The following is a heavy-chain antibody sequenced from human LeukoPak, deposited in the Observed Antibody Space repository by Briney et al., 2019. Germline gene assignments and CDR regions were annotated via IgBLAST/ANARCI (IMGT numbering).Heavy chain of an antibody. J-gene: IGHJ4*02. CDR2: ISGSGGTI. Sequence: GGSLRLSCAVSGLRFSSYSMSRVRQAPGKGLEWVSSISGSGGTIDYADSAKGRFTISRDNSKNTLYLQMNSLRADDTAVYYCAVSMIAFDFWGQGTLVTVSS. CDR1: GLRFSSYS. D-gene: IGHD3-22*01. CDR3: AVSMIAFDF. V-gene: IGHV3-23*01.